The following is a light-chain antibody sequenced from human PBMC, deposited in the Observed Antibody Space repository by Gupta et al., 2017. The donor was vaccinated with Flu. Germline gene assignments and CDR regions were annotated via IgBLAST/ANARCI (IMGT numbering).Light chain of an antibody. CDR3: QHRSNGLFPFN. J-gene: IGKJ3*01. CDR2: DAS. Sequence: EIVLTQSPATLSLSPGERATLSCRASQSIGISLAWYEQKFGQAPKLLIFDASTRATDITARFNGGGVGTDFTVTISSREPEDFAVYYCQHRSNGLFPFNFGDGTTVEI. CDR1: QSIGIS. V-gene: IGKV3D-11*02.